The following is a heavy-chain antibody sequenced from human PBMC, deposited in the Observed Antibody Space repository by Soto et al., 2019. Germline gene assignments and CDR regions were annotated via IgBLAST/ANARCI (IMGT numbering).Heavy chain of an antibody. J-gene: IGHJ4*02. V-gene: IGHV2-5*02. CDR2: IYWDDDK. CDR3: AHIVVAGLGYYFDY. CDR1: GFSLSSTRMA. Sequence: QITLKESGPTLVKPTQTLTLTCTFSGFSLSSTRMAVGWIRQPPGKALEWLALIYWDDDKRYSPFLKSRLTITTDTSKNQVGLTMSTMDPVDTARYYCAHIVVAGLGYYFDYWGQGTLVTVSS. D-gene: IGHD6-19*01.